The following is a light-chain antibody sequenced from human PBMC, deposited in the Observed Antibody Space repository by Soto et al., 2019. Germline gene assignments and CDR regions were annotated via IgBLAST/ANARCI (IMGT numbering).Light chain of an antibody. Sequence: ALQMTQSPSSLSASVGDRVTITCRASQGIRDDLGWYEQKPGKPPRLLIYATSNLQTGVPATFSDSGSVTDFTLTISSLQPEDFATYYCLQDYDYPLTFGGGTKVEIK. CDR3: LQDYDYPLT. CDR1: QGIRDD. CDR2: ATS. V-gene: IGKV1-6*01. J-gene: IGKJ4*01.